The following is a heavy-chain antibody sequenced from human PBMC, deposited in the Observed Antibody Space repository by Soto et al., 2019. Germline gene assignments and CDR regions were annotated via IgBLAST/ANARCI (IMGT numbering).Heavy chain of an antibody. CDR1: GFTFSTYG. CDR2: VWFDGSYT. CDR3: GRERGPGIGWYFFDY. J-gene: IGHJ4*02. Sequence: GGSLRLSCAASGFTFSTYGMHWVRQAPGKGLEWVALVWFDGSYTFYADSVKGRFTISRDNSKNALSLQMNSLRAEDTAVYFCGRERGPGIGWYFFDYWGQGTLVTSPQ. V-gene: IGHV3-33*01. D-gene: IGHD6-19*01.